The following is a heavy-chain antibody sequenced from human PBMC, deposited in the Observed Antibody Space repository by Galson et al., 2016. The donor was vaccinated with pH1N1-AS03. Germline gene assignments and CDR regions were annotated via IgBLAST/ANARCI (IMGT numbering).Heavy chain of an antibody. Sequence: SVKVSCKASAGTFNTYSINWVRQAPGQGLEWMGGIIPIFGTPNYAQKFQGRVTITADESRSTIYLELSSLKSEDTAVYYCARDLATSRDYYAMDVCGPVTTVTVYS. D-gene: IGHD6-6*01. CDR3: ARDLATSRDYYAMDV. CDR1: AGTFNTYS. CDR2: IIPIFGTP. V-gene: IGHV1-69*13. J-gene: IGHJ6*01.